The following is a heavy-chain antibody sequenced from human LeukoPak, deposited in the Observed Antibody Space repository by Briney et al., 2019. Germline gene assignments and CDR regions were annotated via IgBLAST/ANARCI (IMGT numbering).Heavy chain of an antibody. V-gene: IGHV3-48*01. Sequence: PGGSLRLSCAASGFSFGTSSMSWVRQTPGKGLEWISYIRGSSTTIYYADSVKGRFTISRDNARNSLYLQMNDLRAEDTGVYFCARDARSHCGTDACYGPYFDYWGQGSLATVSS. CDR1: GFSFGTSS. J-gene: IGHJ4*02. CDR3: ARDARSHCGTDACYGPYFDY. D-gene: IGHD2-2*01. CDR2: IRGSSTTI.